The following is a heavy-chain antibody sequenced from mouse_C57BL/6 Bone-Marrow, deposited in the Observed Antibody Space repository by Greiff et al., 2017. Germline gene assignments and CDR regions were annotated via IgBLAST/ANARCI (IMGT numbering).Heavy chain of an antibody. CDR3: ARDRAYYYDYDDGAYYFDY. J-gene: IGHJ2*01. D-gene: IGHD2-4*01. CDR1: GYAFSSSW. V-gene: IGHV1-82*01. Sequence: VQLQQSGPELVKPGASVKISCKASGYAFSSSWMNWVKQRPGKGLEWIGRLYPGDGDTNYNGKFKGKATLTADKSSSTAYMQLSSLTSEDSAVYFCARDRAYYYDYDDGAYYFDYWGQGTTLTVSS. CDR2: LYPGDGDT.